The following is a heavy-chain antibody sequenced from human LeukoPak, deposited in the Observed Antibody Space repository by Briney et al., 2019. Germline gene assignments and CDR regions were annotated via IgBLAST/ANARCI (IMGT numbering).Heavy chain of an antibody. J-gene: IGHJ4*02. CDR2: IRYDGSNK. V-gene: IGHV3-30*02. D-gene: IGHD4-17*01. CDR3: AREGYGDYQTDY. CDR1: GFTFSSYG. Sequence: GGSLRLSCAASGFTFSSYGMHWVRQAPGKGLEWVAFIRYDGSNKYYADSVKGRFTISRDNSKNTLYLQMNSLRAEDTALYYCAREGYGDYQTDYWGQGTLVTVSS.